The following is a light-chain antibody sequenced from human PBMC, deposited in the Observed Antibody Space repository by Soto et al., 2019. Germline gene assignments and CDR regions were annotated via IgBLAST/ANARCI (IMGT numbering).Light chain of an antibody. CDR3: QSYDTNLREV. CDR2: ANS. V-gene: IGLV1-40*01. CDR1: SSNIGAGYD. J-gene: IGLJ1*01. Sequence: QSVLTQPPSVSGAPGQRVTISCTGSSSNIGAGYDVHWYQQLPGTAPKLLIYANSNRPSGVPDRFSGSRSGTSASLAVTGLQADDDADYYCQSYDTNLREVFGTGTKVTVL.